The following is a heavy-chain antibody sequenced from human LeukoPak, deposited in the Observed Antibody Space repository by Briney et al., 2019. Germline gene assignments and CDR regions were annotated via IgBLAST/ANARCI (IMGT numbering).Heavy chain of an antibody. D-gene: IGHD3-3*01. CDR1: GGSISSYY. Sequence: PSETLSLTCTVSGGSISSYYWSWIRQPPGKGLEWIGYIYYSGSTNYNPSFKSRVTISVDTSKNQFSLKLSSVTAADTAVYYCARGGRWTIFGVASDYFDYWGQGTLVTVSS. CDR3: ARGGRWTIFGVASDYFDY. V-gene: IGHV4-59*12. CDR2: IYYSGST. J-gene: IGHJ4*02.